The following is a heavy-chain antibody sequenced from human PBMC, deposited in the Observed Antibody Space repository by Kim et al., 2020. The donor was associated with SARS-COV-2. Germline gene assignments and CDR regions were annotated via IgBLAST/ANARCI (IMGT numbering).Heavy chain of an antibody. V-gene: IGHV4-59*12. Sequence: SPSRRSRVTKSVDTSKNQFSLKLSSVAAADTAVYYCARVVVVVAQNWFDPWGQGTLVTVSS. J-gene: IGHJ5*02. D-gene: IGHD2-15*01. CDR3: ARVVVVVAQNWFDP.